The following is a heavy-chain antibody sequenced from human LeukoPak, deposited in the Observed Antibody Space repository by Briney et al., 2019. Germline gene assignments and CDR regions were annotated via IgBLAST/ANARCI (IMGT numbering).Heavy chain of an antibody. J-gene: IGHJ5*02. Sequence: SETLSLTCTVSGGSISSYYWSWVRQPPGKGLEWVGYIYYGGSTNYNPSLKSRSTISLDTSKNQFSLKLSSVTAADTAVYYCARQSSSWYEINWFDPWGQGTLVTVSS. CDR3: ARQSSSWYEINWFDP. CDR2: IYYGGST. D-gene: IGHD6-13*01. CDR1: GGSISSYY. V-gene: IGHV4-59*08.